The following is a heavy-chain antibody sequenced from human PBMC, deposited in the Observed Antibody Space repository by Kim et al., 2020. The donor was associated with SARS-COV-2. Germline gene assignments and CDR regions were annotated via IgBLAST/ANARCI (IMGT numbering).Heavy chain of an antibody. CDR2: ISSRSDTI. D-gene: IGHD1-1*01. J-gene: IGHJ2*01. Sequence: GGSLRLSCAASGFSFSRYSMDWVRQAPGKGPEWISYISSRSDTIYYADSVEGRFTISRDNANNLLYLQMDGLRDGDTAVYYCARPPSVESTGAFFWYFDL. V-gene: IGHV3-48*02. CDR1: GFSFSRYS. CDR3: ARPPSVESTGAFFWYFDL.